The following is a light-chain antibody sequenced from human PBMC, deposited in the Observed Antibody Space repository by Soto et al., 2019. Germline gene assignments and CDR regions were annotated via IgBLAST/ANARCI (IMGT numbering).Light chain of an antibody. V-gene: IGLV1-44*01. J-gene: IGLJ1*01. CDR2: SNN. CDR1: SSNIGRNY. Sequence: QSVLTQPPSASGTPGQRVTISCSGGSSNIGRNYVNWYQQLPGAAPKLLIHSNNQRPSGVPERFSGSKSGTSASLAITGLQSEDEAEYYCAAWDGSLNAFYVFXTGTKVTVL. CDR3: AAWDGSLNAFYV.